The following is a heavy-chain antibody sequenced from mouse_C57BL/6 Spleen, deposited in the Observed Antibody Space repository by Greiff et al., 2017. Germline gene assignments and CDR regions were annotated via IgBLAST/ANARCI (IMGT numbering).Heavy chain of an antibody. CDR3: ARDWDYYSNGGFAY. D-gene: IGHD2-5*01. Sequence: EVKLMESEGGLVQPGSSMKLSCTASGFTFSDYYMAWVRQVPEKGLEWVANINYDGSSTYYLDSLKSRFIISRDNAKNILYLQMICLKSENTATYYCARDWDYYSNGGFAYWGQGTLVTVSA. V-gene: IGHV5-16*01. CDR1: GFTFSDYY. CDR2: INYDGSST. J-gene: IGHJ3*01.